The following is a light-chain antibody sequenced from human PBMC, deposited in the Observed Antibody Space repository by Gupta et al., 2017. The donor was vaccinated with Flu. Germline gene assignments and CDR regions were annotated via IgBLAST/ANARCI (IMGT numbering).Light chain of an antibody. Sequence: EIVLTQSSGNLSLSPGERATLSCRASQSVSSSYLAWYQQKPGQAPRLLIDGASSRATGIPDRLSGSGSGTDFTLTISRLEPEDFAVYYCHQDGSSPPTFGEGTKVEIK. CDR3: HQDGSSPPT. CDR1: QSVSSSY. V-gene: IGKV3-20*01. J-gene: IGKJ1*01. CDR2: GAS.